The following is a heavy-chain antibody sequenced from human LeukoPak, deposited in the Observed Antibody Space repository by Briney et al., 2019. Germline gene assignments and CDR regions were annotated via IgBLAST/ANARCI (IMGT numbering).Heavy chain of an antibody. V-gene: IGHV3-23*01. CDR3: ARTPYGDYVPHYFDY. CDR1: GFTFSRYA. J-gene: IGHJ4*02. D-gene: IGHD4-17*01. CDR2: SGSAGST. Sequence: GGSLRLSCAASGFTFSRYAMSWVRQAPGKGLEWVSTSGSAGSTYYADSVKGRFTISRDNSKNTLYLQMNSLRAEDTAVYYCARTPYGDYVPHYFDYWGQGTLVTVSS.